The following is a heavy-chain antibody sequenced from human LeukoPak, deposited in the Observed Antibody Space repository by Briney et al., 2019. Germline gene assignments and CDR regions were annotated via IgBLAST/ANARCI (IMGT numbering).Heavy chain of an antibody. D-gene: IGHD2-2*01. CDR2: INHSGST. CDR1: GGSFSGYY. Sequence: PSETLSLTCAVYGGSFSGYYWSWIRQPPGKGLEWIGEINHSGSTNYNPSLKSRVTISVDTSKNQLSLKLSSVTAADTAVYYCARGRAPAAGQLRSGFNYYYYGMDVWGQGTTVTVSS. J-gene: IGHJ6*02. CDR3: ARGRAPAAGQLRSGFNYYYYGMDV. V-gene: IGHV4-34*01.